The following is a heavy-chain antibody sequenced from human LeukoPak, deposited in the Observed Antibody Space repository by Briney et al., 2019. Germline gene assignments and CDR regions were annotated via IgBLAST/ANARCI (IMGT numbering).Heavy chain of an antibody. CDR2: IHYTRTT. D-gene: IGHD2-8*01. V-gene: IGHV4-59*08. Sequence: SETLSLTCTVSGGCISGYFRSWLRQPPGKGLEWIGYIHYTRTTSYNPSLKSRVTISLHTSKNQFSLRLTSVTATHTAVYYCPKYAPPVGPNWFDPWGQGTLVTVSS. CDR1: GGCISGYF. CDR3: PKYAPPVGPNWFDP. J-gene: IGHJ5*02.